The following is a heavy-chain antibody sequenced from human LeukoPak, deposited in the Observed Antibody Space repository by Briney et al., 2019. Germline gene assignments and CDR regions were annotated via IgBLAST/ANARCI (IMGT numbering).Heavy chain of an antibody. CDR2: ISGSGGGT. CDR1: GFTFSSYA. D-gene: IGHD4-17*01. Sequence: GGSLRLSCAASGFTFSSYAMSCVRQAPGKGLEWVSAISGSGGGTFYADSVKGRFTISRDNSKNSLYLQMNSLRAEDTAVYYCAKALGDYGDYGSVGYWGQGTLVTVSS. CDR3: AKALGDYGDYGSVGY. J-gene: IGHJ4*02. V-gene: IGHV3-23*01.